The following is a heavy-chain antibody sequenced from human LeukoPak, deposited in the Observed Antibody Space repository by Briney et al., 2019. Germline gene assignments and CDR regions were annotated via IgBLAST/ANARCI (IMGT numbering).Heavy chain of an antibody. Sequence: GGSLRLSCAASGFTFSSYEMNWVRQAPGKGLEWVSYISSSGSTIYYADSVKGRFTISRDNAKNSLYLQMNSLRAEDTAVYYRARDLKEFGYWGQGTLVTVSS. J-gene: IGHJ4*02. CDR3: ARDLKEFGY. CDR2: ISSSGSTI. CDR1: GFTFSSYE. V-gene: IGHV3-48*03.